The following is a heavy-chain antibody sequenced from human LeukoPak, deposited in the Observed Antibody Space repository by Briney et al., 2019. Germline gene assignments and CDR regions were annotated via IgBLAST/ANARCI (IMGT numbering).Heavy chain of an antibody. CDR1: GGSISSSSYY. CDR3: ARLARIAVAGNFDY. D-gene: IGHD6-19*01. J-gene: IGHJ4*02. Sequence: PSETLSLTCTVSGGSISSSSYYWGWIRQPPGKGLEWIGSIYYSGSTYYNPSLKSRVTISVDTSKNQFSLKLSSVTAADTAVYYCARLARIAVAGNFDYWGQGTLVTVSS. CDR2: IYYSGST. V-gene: IGHV4-39*01.